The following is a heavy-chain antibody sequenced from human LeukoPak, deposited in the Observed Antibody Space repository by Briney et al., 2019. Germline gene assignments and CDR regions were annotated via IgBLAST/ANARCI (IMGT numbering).Heavy chain of an antibody. D-gene: IGHD3-9*01. CDR2: ISYDGSNK. CDR3: AKDRDILTGFDY. Sequence: GGSLRLSCAASGFTFSSYGMHWVRQAPGKGLEWVAVISYDGSNKYYADSVKGRFTISRDNPKNTLYLQMNSLRAEDTAVYYCAKDRDILTGFDYWGQGTLVTVSS. J-gene: IGHJ4*02. V-gene: IGHV3-30*18. CDR1: GFTFSSYG.